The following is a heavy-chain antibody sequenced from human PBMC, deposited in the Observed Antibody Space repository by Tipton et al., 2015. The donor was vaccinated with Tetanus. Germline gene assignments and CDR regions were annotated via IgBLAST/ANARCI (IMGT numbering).Heavy chain of an antibody. CDR1: GGTFTNYA. D-gene: IGHD4-17*01. V-gene: IGHV1-69*01. CDR3: ARRRTTTALSYYLDS. Sequence: QLVQSGAEMKKPGSSVKVSCKASGGTFTNYALSWVRQAPGQGLEWVGGITPIFGTTNSAPKFQGRVTITADESTNTAYMELSSLRSDDSAMYYCARRRTTTALSYYLDSWGQGTLVTVSS. CDR2: ITPIFGTT. J-gene: IGHJ4*02.